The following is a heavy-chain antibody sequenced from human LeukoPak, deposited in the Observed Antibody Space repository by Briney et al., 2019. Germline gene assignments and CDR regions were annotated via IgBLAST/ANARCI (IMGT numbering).Heavy chain of an antibody. Sequence: QPGGSLRLSCAASGFTFSTYAMSWVRQAPGKGLEWVSLISGSGGKTHYADSVKGRFTISRDNSKNMLYLQMNSLRAEDTAIYYCAKVTYYDIWSGLERPYYFDYWGQGTLVTVSS. J-gene: IGHJ4*02. CDR1: GFTFSTYA. CDR2: ISGSGGKT. CDR3: AKVTYYDIWSGLERPYYFDY. D-gene: IGHD3-3*01. V-gene: IGHV3-23*01.